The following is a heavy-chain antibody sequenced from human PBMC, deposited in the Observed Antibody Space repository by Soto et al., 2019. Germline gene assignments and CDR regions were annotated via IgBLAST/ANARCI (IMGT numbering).Heavy chain of an antibody. CDR1: GDTVSNFA. CDR2: IIPTFGTT. V-gene: IGHV1-69*01. D-gene: IGHD5-18*01. J-gene: IGHJ5*02. CDR3: ARVDTSLFEGGEWFDP. Sequence: QVQLVQSGAEVKKPGSSVKVSCKASGDTVSNFAIIWVRQAPGQGLEWMGGIIPTFGTTDYAQSFQGRVSITADESTHTADMDLYSLRSEDTAIYFCARVDTSLFEGGEWFDPWGQGTLITVSS.